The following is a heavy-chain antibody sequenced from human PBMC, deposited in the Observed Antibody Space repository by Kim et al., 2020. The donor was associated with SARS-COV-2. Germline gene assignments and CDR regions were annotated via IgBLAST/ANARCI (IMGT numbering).Heavy chain of an antibody. D-gene: IGHD5-18*01. CDR2: ISYDGSNK. CDR3: AKDKGTAPNYGMDV. J-gene: IGHJ6*02. V-gene: IGHV3-30*18. Sequence: GGSLRLSCAASGFTFSSYGMHWVRQAPGKGLEWVAVISYDGSNKYYADSVKGRFTISRDNSKNTLYLQMNSLRAEDTAVYYCAKDKGTAPNYGMDVWGQGTTVTVSS. CDR1: GFTFSSYG.